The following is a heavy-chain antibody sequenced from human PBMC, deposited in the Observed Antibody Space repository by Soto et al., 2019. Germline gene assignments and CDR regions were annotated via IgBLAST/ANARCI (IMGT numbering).Heavy chain of an antibody. D-gene: IGHD3-10*01. CDR2: IKSDTDGGTT. V-gene: IGHV3-15*01. CDR3: TTDQLTMIGGVIQVYLDP. Sequence: EVQLVESGGGLVKPGGSLRLSCSACGSSFRNSWMNWVRQAPGKGLEWVGRIKSDTDGGTTDYAAPVKGRFTISRDDSKNMLYLQMRSLKSEDTAVYYCTTDQLTMIGGVIQVYLDPWGKGTRVTVSS. CDR1: GSSFRNSW. J-gene: IGHJ5*02.